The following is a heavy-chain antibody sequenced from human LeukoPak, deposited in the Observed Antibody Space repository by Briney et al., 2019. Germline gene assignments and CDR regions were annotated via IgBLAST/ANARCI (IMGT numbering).Heavy chain of an antibody. J-gene: IGHJ5*02. Sequence: SQTLSLTCTVSGGSISSGDYYWSWIRQHPGKGLEWIGYIYYSGSSNYNPSLKSRVTMSVDTSKNQFFLKLNSVTAADTAVYYCAKAAGYSTIYWFDPWGQGTLVTVSS. CDR3: AKAAGYSTIYWFDP. CDR2: IYYSGSS. V-gene: IGHV4-61*08. CDR1: GGSISSGDYY. D-gene: IGHD1-26*01.